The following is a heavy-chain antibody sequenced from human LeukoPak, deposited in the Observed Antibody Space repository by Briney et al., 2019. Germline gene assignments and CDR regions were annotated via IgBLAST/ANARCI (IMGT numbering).Heavy chain of an antibody. Sequence: ASVKVSCKASGYTFTSYYMHWVRQAPGQGLEWMGIINPSGGSTSYAQKFQGRVTMTRDTSTSTVYMELSSLRSEDTAVYHCAREPPQLALGPYYYGMDVWGQGTTVTVSS. V-gene: IGHV1-46*01. D-gene: IGHD6-13*01. CDR2: INPSGGST. CDR1: GYTFTSYY. CDR3: AREPPQLALGPYYYGMDV. J-gene: IGHJ6*02.